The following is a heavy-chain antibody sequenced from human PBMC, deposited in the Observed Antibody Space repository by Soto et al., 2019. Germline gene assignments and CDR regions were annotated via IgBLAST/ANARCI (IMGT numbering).Heavy chain of an antibody. J-gene: IGHJ5*02. CDR3: ARDSLQQWLGTTPENWFDP. CDR1: GYTFTSYY. Sequence: QVQLVQSGAEVKKPGASVKVSCKASGYTFTSYYMHWVRQAPGQGLEWMGITNLIGGSTSYAQKFQGRVTMTRDTSTSKVYMELSSLRSEDTAVYYCARDSLQQWLGTTPENWFDPWGQGTLVTVSS. V-gene: IGHV1-46*01. CDR2: TNLIGGST. D-gene: IGHD6-19*01.